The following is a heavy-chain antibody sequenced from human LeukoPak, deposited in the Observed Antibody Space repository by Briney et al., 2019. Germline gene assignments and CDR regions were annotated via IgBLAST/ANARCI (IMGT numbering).Heavy chain of an antibody. V-gene: IGHV3-21*01. J-gene: IGHJ4*02. D-gene: IGHD3-10*01. CDR1: GFTFSDYS. Sequence: GGSLRLSCAASGFTFSDYSMNWVRQAPGKGLEWVSSVSGSSIYIYRADSVKGRFTISRDNAKNSLYLQMNSLRAEDTAVYYCARVTMVRGVIIGVDYWGQGTLVTVSS. CDR3: ARVTMVRGVIIGVDY. CDR2: VSGSSIYI.